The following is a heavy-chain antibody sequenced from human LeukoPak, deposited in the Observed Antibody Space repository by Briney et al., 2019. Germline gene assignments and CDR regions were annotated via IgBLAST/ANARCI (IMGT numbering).Heavy chain of an antibody. D-gene: IGHD1-26*01. Sequence: PSETLSLTCSVSGDSISSSRDSWGWLRQPPGKGLEWIAIIDYSGSPYHNPSLRSRVTISRETSKNQFSLRLSSVTAADTAVYYCARHAEWDLPGYYYYYGMDVWGQGTTVTVSS. CDR3: ARHAEWDLPGYYYYYGMDV. CDR2: IDYSGSP. V-gene: IGHV4-39*07. CDR1: GDSISSSRDS. J-gene: IGHJ6*02.